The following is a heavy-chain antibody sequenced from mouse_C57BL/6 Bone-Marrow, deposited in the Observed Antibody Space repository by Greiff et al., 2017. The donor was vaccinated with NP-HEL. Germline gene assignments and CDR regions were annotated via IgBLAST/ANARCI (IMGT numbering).Heavy chain of an antibody. V-gene: IGHV1-20*01. CDR1: GYSFTGYF. Sequence: EVQLVESGPELVKPGDSVKISCKASGYSFTGYFMNWVMQSHGKSLEWIGRINPYNGDTFYNQKFKGKATLTVDKSSSTAHMELRSLTSEDSAVYYCARGLGLDYWGQGTTLTVSS. CDR3: ARGLGLDY. CDR2: INPYNGDT. J-gene: IGHJ2*01. D-gene: IGHD4-1*01.